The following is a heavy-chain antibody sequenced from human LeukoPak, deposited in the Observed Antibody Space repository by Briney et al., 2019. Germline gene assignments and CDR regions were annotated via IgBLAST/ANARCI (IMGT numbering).Heavy chain of an antibody. V-gene: IGHV3-64*01. CDR2: ISSNGGST. J-gene: IGHJ6*03. CDR1: GFTFNSYA. CDR3: ARVYGYFDWPYMVV. D-gene: IGHD3-9*01. Sequence: GGSLRLSCAASGFTFNSYAMHWVRQAPGKGLEYVSAISSNGGSTYYANSVKGRFTISRDNSKNTLYLQMGSLRAEDMAVYYCARVYGYFDWPYMVVWGKGTTVTVSS.